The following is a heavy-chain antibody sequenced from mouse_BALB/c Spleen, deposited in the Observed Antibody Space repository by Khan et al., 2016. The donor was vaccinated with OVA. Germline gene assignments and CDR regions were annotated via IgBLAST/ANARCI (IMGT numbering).Heavy chain of an antibody. J-gene: IGHJ3*01. D-gene: IGHD2-4*01. CDR2: IWSGGST. Sequence: VQLQESGPGLVQPSQSLSITCTVSGFPLTTYGVHWVRQSPGKGLEWLGVIWSGGSTDYNAAFISRLSISKDNSKSQVFFKMNSLQANDTAIYYCARNYDYDEGLAYWGQGTLVTVSA. CDR3: ARNYDYDEGLAY. V-gene: IGHV2-2*02. CDR1: GFPLTTYG.